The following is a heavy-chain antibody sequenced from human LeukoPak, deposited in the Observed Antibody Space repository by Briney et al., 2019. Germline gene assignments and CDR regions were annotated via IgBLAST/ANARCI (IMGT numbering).Heavy chain of an antibody. D-gene: IGHD6-13*01. J-gene: IGHJ4*02. CDR3: AHRFVGAAVYVNFDY. CDR1: GFSLSTYGVG. CDR2: IYWDDDK. V-gene: IGHV2-5*02. Sequence: SGPTLVKPTQTLTLTCTFSGFSLSTYGVGVGWIRQPPGKALEWLALIYWDDDKRYSPALKSRLTITKDTSKNQVVLTMNNMAPVDTATYYCAHRFVGAAVYVNFDYWGQGPLVTVSA.